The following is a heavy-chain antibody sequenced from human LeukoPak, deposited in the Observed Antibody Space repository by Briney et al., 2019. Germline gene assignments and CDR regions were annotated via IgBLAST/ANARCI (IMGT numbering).Heavy chain of an antibody. V-gene: IGHV4-61*01. J-gene: IGHJ6*03. CDR3: ARTTEGGYTYGYFYYYYMDV. D-gene: IGHD5-18*01. CDR2: IYYSGST. Sequence: SETLSLTCTVSGGSISSSSYYWSWIRQPPGKGLEWIGYIYYSGSTNYNPSLKSRVTISVDTSKNQFSLKLTSVTAADTAVYYCARTTEGGYTYGYFYYYYMDVWGKGTTVTISS. CDR1: GGSISSSSYY.